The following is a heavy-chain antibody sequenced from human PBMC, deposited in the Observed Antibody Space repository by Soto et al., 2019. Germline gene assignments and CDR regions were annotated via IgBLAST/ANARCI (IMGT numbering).Heavy chain of an antibody. CDR2: IWYDGSNK. Sequence: QVQLVESGGGVVQPGRSLRLSCAASGFTFSSYGMHWVRQAPGKGLEWVAVIWYDGSNKYYADSVKGRFTISRDNSKNTLYLQMNSLRAEDTAVYYCARPATRSHVVSDAFDIWGQGTMVTVSS. CDR1: GFTFSSYG. V-gene: IGHV3-33*01. D-gene: IGHD2-15*01. CDR3: ARPATRSHVVSDAFDI. J-gene: IGHJ3*02.